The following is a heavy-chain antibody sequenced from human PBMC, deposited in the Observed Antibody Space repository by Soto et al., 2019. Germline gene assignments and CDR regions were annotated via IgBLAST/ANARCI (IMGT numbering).Heavy chain of an antibody. CDR1: GYTFTSYA. J-gene: IGHJ2*01. Sequence: GASVKVSCKASGYTFTSYAMHWVRRAPGQRLEWMGWINAGNGNTKYSQKFQGRVTITRDTSASTAYMELSSLRSEDTAVYYCARDSSSWYRYFDLWGRGTLVTVSS. V-gene: IGHV1-3*01. CDR3: ARDSSSWYRYFDL. CDR2: INAGNGNT. D-gene: IGHD6-13*01.